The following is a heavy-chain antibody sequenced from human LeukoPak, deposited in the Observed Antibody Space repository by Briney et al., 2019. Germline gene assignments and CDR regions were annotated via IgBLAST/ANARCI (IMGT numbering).Heavy chain of an antibody. J-gene: IGHJ3*02. CDR3: ARGESYYDSSGPPYGI. D-gene: IGHD3-22*01. CDR1: GYTFTSYD. CDR2: MNPNSGNT. Sequence: GASVKVSCKASGYTFTSYDMNWVRQATGQGLEWMGWMNPNSGNTGYAQKFQGRVTITRNTSISTAYMELNSLRAEDTAVYYCARGESYYDSSGPPYGIWGQGTMVTVCS. V-gene: IGHV1-8*03.